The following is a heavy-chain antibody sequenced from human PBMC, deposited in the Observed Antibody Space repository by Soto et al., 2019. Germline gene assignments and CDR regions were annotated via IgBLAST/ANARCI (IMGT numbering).Heavy chain of an antibody. CDR2: IIPILGIA. D-gene: IGHD1-26*01. CDR1: GGTFSSYT. Sequence: QVQLVQSGAEVKKPGSSVKVSCKASGGTFSSYTISWVRQAPGQGLEWMGRIIPILGIAKYAQKFQGRVTITADKSTSTAYMELSSLRSEDTAVYYCARDLSDSGSYGDWFDPWGQGTLVTVSS. V-gene: IGHV1-69*08. J-gene: IGHJ5*02. CDR3: ARDLSDSGSYGDWFDP.